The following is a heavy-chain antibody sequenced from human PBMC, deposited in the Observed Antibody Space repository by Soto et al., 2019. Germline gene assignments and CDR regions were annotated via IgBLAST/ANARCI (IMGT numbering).Heavy chain of an antibody. Sequence: EVQLVESGGGLVQPGRSLRLSCAASGFTFDDYAMHWVRQAPGKGLEWVSGISWNSGSIGSADSVKGRFTISRDNAKKSLYLRMNSLRAEDTALYYCTKDKGSGWCGGAFDIWCQGTMVTVSS. CDR3: TKDKGSGWCGGAFDI. CDR1: GFTFDDYA. J-gene: IGHJ3*02. CDR2: ISWNSGSI. V-gene: IGHV3-9*01. D-gene: IGHD6-19*01.